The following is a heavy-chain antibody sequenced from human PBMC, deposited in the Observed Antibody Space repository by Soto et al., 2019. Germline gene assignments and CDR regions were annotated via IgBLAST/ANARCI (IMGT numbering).Heavy chain of an antibody. D-gene: IGHD4-17*01. CDR3: ARASPGDKNWFDP. J-gene: IGHJ5*02. CDR2: IYHSGST. V-gene: IGHV4-30-2*01. CDR1: GGSISSGGYS. Sequence: TLSLTCAVSGGSISSGGYSWSWIRQPPGKGLEWIGYIYHSGSTYYNPSLKSRVTISVDRSKNQFSLKLSSVTAADTAVYYCARASPGDKNWFDPWGQGTLVTVSS.